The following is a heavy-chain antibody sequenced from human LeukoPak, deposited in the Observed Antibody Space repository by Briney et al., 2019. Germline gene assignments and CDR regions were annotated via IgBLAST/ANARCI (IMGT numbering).Heavy chain of an antibody. J-gene: IGHJ4*02. CDR2: ISGSGGST. CDR3: AKVFYCSSTSCPDYFDY. Sequence: GGSLRLSCAASGFTFSSYAMSWVRQAPGKGLEWVSAISGSGGSTYYADSVKGRFTISRDNAKNSLYLQMNSLRAEDTALYYCAKVFYCSSTSCPDYFDYWGQGTLVTVSS. CDR1: GFTFSSYA. V-gene: IGHV3-23*01. D-gene: IGHD2-2*01.